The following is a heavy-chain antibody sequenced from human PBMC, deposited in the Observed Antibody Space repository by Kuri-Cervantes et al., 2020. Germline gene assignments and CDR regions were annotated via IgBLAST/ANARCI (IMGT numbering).Heavy chain of an antibody. D-gene: IGHD3-22*01. CDR2: IYPSGST. J-gene: IGHJ6*02. V-gene: IGHV4-4*02. Sequence: SCAVSGGSISGSQWWSWVRQPPGKGLEWIGEIYPSGSTYYNPSLKSRVTISVDTSKNQFSLKLSSVTAADTAVYYCARASVYDSSGHYYYGMDVWGQGTTVTVSS. CDR1: GGSISGSQW. CDR3: ARASVYDSSGHYYYGMDV.